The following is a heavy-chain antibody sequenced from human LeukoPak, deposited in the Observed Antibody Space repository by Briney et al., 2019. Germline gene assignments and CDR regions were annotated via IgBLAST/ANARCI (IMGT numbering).Heavy chain of an antibody. J-gene: IGHJ4*02. D-gene: IGHD1-26*01. CDR3: ARELSGSYPGAFAY. V-gene: IGHV3-72*01. CDR2: TRNKANTYTT. CDR1: GFTFSDHY. Sequence: PGGSLRLSRAASGFTFSDHYIAWAPQAPGKGPEWVGRTRNKANTYTTEYAASVKGRFTISRDDSKNSLYLQMNSLKTEDTAVYYCARELSGSYPGAFAYWGQGTLVTVSS.